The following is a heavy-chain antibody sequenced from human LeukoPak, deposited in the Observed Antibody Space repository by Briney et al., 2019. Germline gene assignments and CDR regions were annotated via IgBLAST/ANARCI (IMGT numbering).Heavy chain of an antibody. CDR1: GGSFSGYY. CDR2: INHSGST. CDR3: ARAVYDFWSGYYTSGMDV. V-gene: IGHV4-34*01. J-gene: IGHJ6*02. D-gene: IGHD3-3*01. Sequence: PSETLSLTCAVYGGSFSGYYWSWIRQPPGKGLEWIGEINHSGSTNYNPSLKSRVTISVDTSKNQFSLKLSSVTAADTAVYYCARAVYDFWSGYYTSGMDVWGQGTTVTVSS.